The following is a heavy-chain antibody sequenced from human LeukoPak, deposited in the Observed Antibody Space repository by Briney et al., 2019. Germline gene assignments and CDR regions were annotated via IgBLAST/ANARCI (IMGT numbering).Heavy chain of an antibody. CDR1: GGSISSGSYY. V-gene: IGHV4-61*02. CDR2: IYTSGST. J-gene: IGHJ2*01. CDR3: ARGGGERVKTWFGLTGYFDL. Sequence: PSETLSLTCTVSGGSISSGSYYWSWIRQPAGKGLEWIGRIYTSGSTNYNPSLKSRVTISVDTSKNQFSLKLSSVTAADTAVYYCARGGGERVKTWFGLTGYFDLWGRGTLVTVSS. D-gene: IGHD3-10*01.